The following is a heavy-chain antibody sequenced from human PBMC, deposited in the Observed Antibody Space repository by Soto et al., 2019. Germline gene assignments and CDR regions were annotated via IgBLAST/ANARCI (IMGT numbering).Heavy chain of an antibody. CDR1: GFSLSTSGVG. CDR2: LYWDDDK. Sequence: QITLKESGPTLVKPTQTLTLTCTFSGFSLSTSGVGVGSIRQPPGKALEWLALLYWDDDKRYSPSLTNRLTITKDTSKTQVVLTMTNMDPVDTATYYCAHSLIPNWGARGAFDYWGEGNLVAVAS. CDR3: AHSLIPNWGARGAFDY. D-gene: IGHD7-27*01. J-gene: IGHJ4*02. V-gene: IGHV2-5*02.